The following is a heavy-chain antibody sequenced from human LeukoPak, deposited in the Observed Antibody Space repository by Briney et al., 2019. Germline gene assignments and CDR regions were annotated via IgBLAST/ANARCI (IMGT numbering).Heavy chain of an antibody. CDR1: GYIFPSYG. Sequence: ASVKVSCKASGYIFPSYGISWVRQAPGQGLEWMGWISVYSGNTNYAQKLQGRVTMTTDTSTSTAYMELRSLRSDDTAVYFCARNGLDGVDYWGQGTLVTVSS. V-gene: IGHV1-18*01. CDR3: ARNGLDGVDY. D-gene: IGHD5-24*01. CDR2: ISVYSGNT. J-gene: IGHJ4*02.